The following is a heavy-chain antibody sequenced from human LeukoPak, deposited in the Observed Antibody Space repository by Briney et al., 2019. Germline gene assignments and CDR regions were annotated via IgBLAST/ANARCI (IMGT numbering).Heavy chain of an antibody. V-gene: IGHV1-3*03. CDR1: GYTFTGYY. J-gene: IGHJ4*02. D-gene: IGHD6-19*01. Sequence: ASVKVSCKASGYTFTGYYMHWVRQAPGQSLEWMGWITTGRGETRYSQDFQRRITLTRDKSANTVYMDLSDLTSEDTAVYYCARGGQQWRGGNYFDSWGQGTLVAVSS. CDR2: ITTGRGET. CDR3: ARGGQQWRGGNYFDS.